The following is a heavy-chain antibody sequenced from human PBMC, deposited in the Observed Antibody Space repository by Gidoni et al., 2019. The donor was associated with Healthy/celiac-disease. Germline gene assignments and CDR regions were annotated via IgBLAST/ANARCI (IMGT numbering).Heavy chain of an antibody. CDR3: AKAVAGFYYYGMDV. Sequence: CPASGFTFSTYAMSWVRQAPGKGLEWVSGISGSGGSTNYADSVKGRFTISRDNSQNTLYLQMNSLRAEDTAVYYCAKAVAGFYYYGMDVWGQGTTVTVSS. CDR2: ISGSGGST. V-gene: IGHV3-23*01. CDR1: GFTFSTYA. J-gene: IGHJ6*02. D-gene: IGHD6-19*01.